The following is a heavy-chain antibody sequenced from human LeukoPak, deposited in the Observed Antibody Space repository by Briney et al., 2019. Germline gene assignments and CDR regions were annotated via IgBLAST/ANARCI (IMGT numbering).Heavy chain of an antibody. CDR3: ATDRRAVAAPLLDY. V-gene: IGHV1-24*01. Sequence: ASVKVSCKVSGYTLTELSMHWVRQAPGKGLEWMGGFDPEDGETIYAQKFQGRVTMTEDTSTDTAYMELSSLRSEGTAVYYCATDRRAVAAPLLDYWGQGTLVTVSS. D-gene: IGHD6-19*01. CDR2: FDPEDGET. J-gene: IGHJ4*02. CDR1: GYTLTELS.